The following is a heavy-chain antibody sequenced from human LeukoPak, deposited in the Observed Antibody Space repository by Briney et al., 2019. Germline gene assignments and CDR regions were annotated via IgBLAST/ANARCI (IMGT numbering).Heavy chain of an antibody. CDR1: GYTFTGYY. CDR3: ARGGDWEWELLKGYYFDY. CDR2: INPNSGGT. D-gene: IGHD1-26*01. J-gene: IGHJ4*02. Sequence: GASVKVSCKASGYTFTGYYMHWVRQAPGQGLEWMGWINPNSGGTNYAQKFQGRVTMTRNTSISTAYMELSSLRSEDTAVYYCARGGDWEWELLKGYYFDYWGQGTLVTVSS. V-gene: IGHV1-2*02.